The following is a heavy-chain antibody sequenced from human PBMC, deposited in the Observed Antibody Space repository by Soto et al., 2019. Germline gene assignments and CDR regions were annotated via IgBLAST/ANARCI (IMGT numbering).Heavy chain of an antibody. CDR1: RFAFNSHG. CDR2: IWYDGSNK. CDR3: ARDAVSIFGVERYGMDV. Sequence: QVQLVESGGGVVQPGRSLRLSCAASRFAFNSHGMHWVRQAPGKGLEWVAVIWYDGSNKYYADSVKGRFTISRDNAQNTLYLQMNSLRADDTAVYYCARDAVSIFGVERYGMDVWGQGTTVTVSS. D-gene: IGHD3-3*01. J-gene: IGHJ6*02. V-gene: IGHV3-33*01.